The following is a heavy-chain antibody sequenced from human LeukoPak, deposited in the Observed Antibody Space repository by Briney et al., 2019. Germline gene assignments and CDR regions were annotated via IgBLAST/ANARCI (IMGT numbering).Heavy chain of an antibody. Sequence: GESLLISCKGSGYSFTSYWIGWVRQMPGKGLEWMGIIYPGDSDTRYSPSFQGQVTISADKSISTAYLQWSSLKASDTAMYYCATLSSSWPNDAFDIGGRETGDTVSS. J-gene: IGHJ3*02. V-gene: IGHV5-51*01. CDR1: GYSFTSYW. CDR2: IYPGDSDT. D-gene: IGHD6-13*01. CDR3: ATLSSSWPNDAFDI.